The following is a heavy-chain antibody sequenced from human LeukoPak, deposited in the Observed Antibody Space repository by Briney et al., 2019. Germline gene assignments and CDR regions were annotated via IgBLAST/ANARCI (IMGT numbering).Heavy chain of an antibody. Sequence: GGSLRLSCAASGFTFSSYAMHWVRQAPGKGLEWVAVISYDGSNKYYADSVKGRFTISRDNSKNTLYLQMNSLRAEDTAVYYCAKDLSLGQDNWFDPWGQGTLVTVSS. D-gene: IGHD2-15*01. J-gene: IGHJ5*02. V-gene: IGHV3-30-3*01. CDR3: AKDLSLGQDNWFDP. CDR2: ISYDGSNK. CDR1: GFTFSSYA.